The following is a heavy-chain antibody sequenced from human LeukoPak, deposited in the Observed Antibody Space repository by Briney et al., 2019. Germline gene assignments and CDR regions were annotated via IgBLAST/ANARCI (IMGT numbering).Heavy chain of an antibody. Sequence: GGSLRLSCAASGLIFSNYWMSWFRQAPGKGLEWVANIKQDGSEKYYVDSVKGRFTISRDNAKNSLYLQMNSPRAEDTAVYYCARGHTILAYWGQGTLVTVSS. V-gene: IGHV3-7*01. J-gene: IGHJ4*02. CDR1: GLIFSNYW. D-gene: IGHD3-3*01. CDR2: IKQDGSEK. CDR3: ARGHTILAY.